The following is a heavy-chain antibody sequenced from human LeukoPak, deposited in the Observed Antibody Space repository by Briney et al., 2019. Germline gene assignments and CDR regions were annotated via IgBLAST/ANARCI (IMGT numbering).Heavy chain of an antibody. D-gene: IGHD4/OR15-4a*01. Sequence: GGSLRLSCAASGFTFSSYAMSWVRQAPGKGLEWVSAISGSGGSTYYADSVKGRFTISRDNSKNMLYLQMNSLRAEDTAVYYCAKESGALGAPLYDYWGQGILVTGSS. CDR3: AKESGALGAPLYDY. V-gene: IGHV3-23*01. J-gene: IGHJ4*02. CDR2: ISGSGGST. CDR1: GFTFSSYA.